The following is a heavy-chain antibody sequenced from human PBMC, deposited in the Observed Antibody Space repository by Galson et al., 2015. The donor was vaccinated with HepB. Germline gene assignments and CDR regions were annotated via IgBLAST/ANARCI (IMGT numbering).Heavy chain of an antibody. CDR1: GFTFSSYI. D-gene: IGHD2-15*01. CDR3: AKDGVMVAANPYQFHY. CDR2: ISSSSTYI. Sequence: SLRLSCAASGFTFSSYIMNWVRQAPGKGLEWVSSISSSSTYIYYADSVKGRFTISRDNAKNSLFLQLNSLRAEDTAVYYCAKDGVMVAANPYQFHYWGQGTLVTVSS. J-gene: IGHJ4*02. V-gene: IGHV3-21*04.